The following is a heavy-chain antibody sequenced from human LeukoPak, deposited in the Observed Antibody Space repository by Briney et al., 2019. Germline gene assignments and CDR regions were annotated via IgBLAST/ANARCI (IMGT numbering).Heavy chain of an antibody. J-gene: IGHJ6*03. Sequence: SVKVSCKASGGTFSSYAISWVRQAPGQGLEWMGGIIPISGTANYAQKFQGRVTITTDESTSTAYMELSSLRSEDTAVYYCASSSSTSSYYYYYMDVWGKGTTVTVSS. CDR1: GGTFSSYA. CDR3: ASSSSTSSYYYYYMDV. D-gene: IGHD2-2*01. V-gene: IGHV1-69*05. CDR2: IIPISGTA.